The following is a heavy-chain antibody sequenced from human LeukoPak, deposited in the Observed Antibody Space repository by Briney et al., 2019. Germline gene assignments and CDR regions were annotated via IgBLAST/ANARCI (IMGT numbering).Heavy chain of an antibody. D-gene: IGHD7-27*01. J-gene: IGHJ4*02. CDR1: GFTFSDYY. CDR3: ARTAEGEFDF. V-gene: IGHV3-11*01. Sequence: GGSLRLSCAASGFTFSDYYINWIRQAPGKGLEWVSFISGSGTLIYYADSVKGRFTISRDNAKNSLSLQINSLRAEDTAVYYCARTAEGEFDFWGQETLVTVSS. CDR2: ISGSGTLI.